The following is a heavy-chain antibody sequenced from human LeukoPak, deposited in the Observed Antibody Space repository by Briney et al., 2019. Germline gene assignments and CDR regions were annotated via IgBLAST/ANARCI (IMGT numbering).Heavy chain of an antibody. CDR2: IYLGDFGI. J-gene: IGHJ4*02. CDR1: GYIFTNYW. Sequence: GESLKISCKGSGYIFTNYWIGWVRQMPGKGLEWMGIIYLGDFGIRYGPSFQGQVTISADKSISTAYLQWSSLKASDTAMYYCARNSGTENNFDYWGQGTLVTVSS. D-gene: IGHD1-26*01. CDR3: ARNSGTENNFDY. V-gene: IGHV5-51*01.